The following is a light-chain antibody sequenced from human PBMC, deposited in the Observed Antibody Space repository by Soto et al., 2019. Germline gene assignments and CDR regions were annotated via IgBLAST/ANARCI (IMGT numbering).Light chain of an antibody. J-gene: IGLJ3*02. CDR3: QSYDSSNWV. Sequence: NFMLTQPHSVSESPGKTVTISCTRSSGSIASNYVQWYHQRPGSAPTIVMYEDNQRPSGVPDRFSGSIDRSSNSASLTISGLKTEDEGDFSCQSYDSSNWVFGGGTKLTVL. CDR1: SGSIASNY. CDR2: EDN. V-gene: IGLV6-57*04.